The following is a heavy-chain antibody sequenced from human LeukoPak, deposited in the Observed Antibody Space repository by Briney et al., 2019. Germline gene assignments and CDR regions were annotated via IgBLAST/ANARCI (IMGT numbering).Heavy chain of an antibody. V-gene: IGHV4-59*01. D-gene: IGHD3-22*01. CDR2: IYYSGST. Sequence: SETLSLTCTVSGGSISSYYWSWIRQPPGKGLEWIGYIYYSGSTNYNPSLKSRVTISVDTSKNQFSLKLSSVTAADTAVYYCAREGYYDSSGYYFFDPWGQGTLVTVSS. CDR3: AREGYYDSSGYYFFDP. CDR1: GGSISSYY. J-gene: IGHJ5*02.